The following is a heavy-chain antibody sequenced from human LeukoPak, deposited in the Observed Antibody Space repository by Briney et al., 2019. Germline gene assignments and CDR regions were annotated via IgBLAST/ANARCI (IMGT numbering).Heavy chain of an antibody. V-gene: IGHV3-48*04. D-gene: IGHD4-23*01. CDR1: GFTFSSYG. J-gene: IGHJ4*02. CDR2: ISSSGSTI. Sequence: GGSLRLSCAASGFTFSSYGMHWVRQAPGKGLEWVSYISSSGSTIYYADSVKGRFTISRDNAKNSLYLQMNSLRAEDTAVYYCARDYGGSSPFDYWGQGTLVTVSS. CDR3: ARDYGGSSPFDY.